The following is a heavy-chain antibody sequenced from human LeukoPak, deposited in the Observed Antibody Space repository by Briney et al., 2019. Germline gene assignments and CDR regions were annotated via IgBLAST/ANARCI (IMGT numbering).Heavy chain of an antibody. CDR1: GFTFSSYA. D-gene: IGHD5-18*01. V-gene: IGHV3-23*01. J-gene: IGHJ4*02. Sequence: PGGSLRLSCAASGFTFSSYAMSWVRQAPGKGLEWVSAISGSGGSTYYADSVKGRFTISRDNSKNTLYLQMNSLRAEDTAVYYCANHHDKVAKIQLWLGSFDYWGQGTLVTVSS. CDR3: ANHHDKVAKIQLWLGSFDY. CDR2: ISGSGGST.